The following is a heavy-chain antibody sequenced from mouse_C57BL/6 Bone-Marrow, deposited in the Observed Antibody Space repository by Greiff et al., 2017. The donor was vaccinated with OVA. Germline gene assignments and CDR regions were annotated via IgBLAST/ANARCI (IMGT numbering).Heavy chain of an antibody. D-gene: IGHD1-1*01. Sequence: VQLQQSGAELVRPGSSVKMSCKTSGYTFTSYGISWVKQSPGQGLEWIGYIYIGNGYTEYKEKFKGKATMTSDTTSSTAYMQLSSMTSEDSAIYFCARVITTVVEDAMDYWGQGTSVTVSS. CDR2: IYIGNGYT. V-gene: IGHV1-58*01. J-gene: IGHJ4*01. CDR3: ARVITTVVEDAMDY. CDR1: GYTFTSYG.